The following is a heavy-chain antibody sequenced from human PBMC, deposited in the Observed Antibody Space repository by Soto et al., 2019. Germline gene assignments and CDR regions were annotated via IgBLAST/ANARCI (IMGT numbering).Heavy chain of an antibody. J-gene: IGHJ6*02. V-gene: IGHV4-59*08. CDR3: VRQGFGRLHGLVDV. CDR2: IDSNGGT. Sequence: SETLSPTCTVSDDSSSTYKWIWIRQPPGRRLEWIGYIDSNGGTSYNPSLQSRVTISIDTSTKQFFLKLSSVTAADTAVYYCVRQGFGRLHGLVDVWGQGTTVTVSS. CDR1: DDSSSTYK. D-gene: IGHD3-10*01.